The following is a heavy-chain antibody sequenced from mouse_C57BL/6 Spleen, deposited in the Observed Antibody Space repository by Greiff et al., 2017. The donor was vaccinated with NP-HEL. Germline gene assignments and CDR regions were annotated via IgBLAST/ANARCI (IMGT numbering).Heavy chain of an antibody. V-gene: IGHV1-54*01. CDR2: INPGSGGT. Sequence: QVQLKQSGAELVRPGTSVKVSCKASGYAFTNYLIEWVKQRPGQGLEWIGVINPGSGGTNYNEKFKGKATLTADKSSSTAYMQLSSLTSEDSAVYFCARDYGSTLAYWGQGTLVTVSA. CDR3: ARDYGSTLAY. CDR1: GYAFTNYL. J-gene: IGHJ3*01. D-gene: IGHD1-1*01.